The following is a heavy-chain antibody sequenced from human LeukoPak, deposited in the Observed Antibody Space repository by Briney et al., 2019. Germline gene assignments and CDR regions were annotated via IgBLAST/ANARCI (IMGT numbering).Heavy chain of an antibody. D-gene: IGHD3-10*01. CDR1: GGSIRDSY. CDR2: SYTTGSA. V-gene: IGHV4-4*07. Sequence: SETLSLTCTVSGGSIRDSYWNWIRLPAGRGLEWIGRSYTTGSASYNPSLKSRVTMSFDMSSNQFSLRLTSVAAADTAVYFCARGELIRGVLARSPRPRLYYGMDVWGQGTTVIVSS. J-gene: IGHJ6*02. CDR3: ARGELIRGVLARSPRPRLYYGMDV.